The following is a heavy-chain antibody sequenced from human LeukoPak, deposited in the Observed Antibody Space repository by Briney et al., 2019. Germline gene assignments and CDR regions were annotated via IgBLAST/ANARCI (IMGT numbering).Heavy chain of an antibody. D-gene: IGHD3-16*02. J-gene: IGHJ4*02. CDR1: GGSFSGYY. CDR2: INHSGST. Sequence: PSETLSLTCAVYGGSFSGYYWSWIRQPPGKGLEWIGEINHSGSTNYNPSLKSRVTISVDTSKNQFSLKLSSVTAADTAVYYCARGRRTHYVWGSYRYTGIDYWGQGTLVTVSS. CDR3: ARGRRTHYVWGSYRYTGIDY. V-gene: IGHV4-34*01.